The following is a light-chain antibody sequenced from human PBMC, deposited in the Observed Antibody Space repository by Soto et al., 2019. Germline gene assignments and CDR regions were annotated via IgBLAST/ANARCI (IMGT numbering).Light chain of an antibody. V-gene: IGLV2-14*01. J-gene: IGLJ3*02. CDR1: SSDVGGYNY. CDR2: EVS. CDR3: SSYTTISTLEV. Sequence: QSALTQPASVSGSPGQSITISCTGTSSDVGGYNYVSWYQQHPGKAPKLMIYEVSNRPSGVSNRLSGSKSGNTASLTISGLQAEDEADSYCSSYTTISTLEVFGGGTKLTVL.